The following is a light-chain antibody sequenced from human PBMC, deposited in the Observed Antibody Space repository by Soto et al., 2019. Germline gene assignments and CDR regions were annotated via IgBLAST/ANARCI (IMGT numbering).Light chain of an antibody. V-gene: IGKV3-11*01. CDR3: QHRSNWPSIT. CDR1: QSVSSY. J-gene: IGKJ5*01. CDR2: DAS. Sequence: EIVLTQSPATLSLSPGERATLSCMASQSVSSYLAWYQQKPGQAPRLLIYDASNRATGIPARFSGSGSGTDFTLTISSLEPEDFAVYYCQHRSNWPSITFGQGTRLEIK.